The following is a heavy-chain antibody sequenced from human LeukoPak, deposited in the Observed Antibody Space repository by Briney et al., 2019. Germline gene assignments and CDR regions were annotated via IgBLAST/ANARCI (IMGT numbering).Heavy chain of an antibody. CDR1: GYSFTSYW. Sequence: GGSLKISCRGSGYSFTSYWLGWVRPIPGEGLEWMGIIYPGDSDTRYSPSFQGQVTISADKSISTAYLQWSSLKASDTAMYYCARHGSYYYYYSGMDVWGQGTTVTVSS. V-gene: IGHV5-51*01. J-gene: IGHJ6*02. CDR3: ARHGSYYYYYSGMDV. CDR2: IYPGDSDT.